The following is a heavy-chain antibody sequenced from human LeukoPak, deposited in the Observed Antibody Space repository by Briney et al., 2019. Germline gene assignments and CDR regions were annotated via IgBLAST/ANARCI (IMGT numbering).Heavy chain of an antibody. D-gene: IGHD3-22*01. V-gene: IGHV3-30*18. CDR3: AKDLAHYDSSGYPPYYYYGMDV. Sequence: GRSLRLSCAASGFTFSSYGMHWVRQAPGKGLEWVAVISYDGSNKYYADSVKGRFTISRDNSKNTLYLQMNSLRAEDTAVYYCAKDLAHYDSSGYPPYYYYGMDVWGQGTTVTVSS. CDR1: GFTFSSYG. J-gene: IGHJ6*02. CDR2: ISYDGSNK.